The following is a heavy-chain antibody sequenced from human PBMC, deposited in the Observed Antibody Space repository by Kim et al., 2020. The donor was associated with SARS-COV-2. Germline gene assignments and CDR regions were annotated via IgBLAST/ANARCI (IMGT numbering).Heavy chain of an antibody. D-gene: IGHD3-22*01. Sequence: GRVTITRDTSASTAYMELSSLRSEDTAVYYCAREFLYYYDSSGYYNAFDIWGQGTMVTVSS. J-gene: IGHJ3*02. V-gene: IGHV1-3*01. CDR3: AREFLYYYDSSGYYNAFDI.